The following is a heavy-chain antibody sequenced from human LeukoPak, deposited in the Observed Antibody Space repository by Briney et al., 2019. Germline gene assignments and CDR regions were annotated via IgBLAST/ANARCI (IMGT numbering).Heavy chain of an antibody. CDR2: IYYSGST. J-gene: IGHJ3*02. V-gene: IGHV4-39*01. Sequence: SETLSLTCTVSGGSISSSSYYWGWIRQPPGKGLEWIRSIYYSGSTYYNPSLKSRVTISVDTSKNQFSLKLSSVTAADTAVYYCATGHYYDSSGYPPDAFDIWGQGTMVTVSS. CDR1: GGSISSSSYY. D-gene: IGHD3-22*01. CDR3: ATGHYYDSSGYPPDAFDI.